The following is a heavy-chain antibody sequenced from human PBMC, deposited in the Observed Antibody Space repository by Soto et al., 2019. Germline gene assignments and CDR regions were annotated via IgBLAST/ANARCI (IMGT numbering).Heavy chain of an antibody. CDR3: ARAKVVTVDY. J-gene: IGHJ4*02. CDR1: GFTFNSDS. Sequence: EVQLVESGGGLVKPGGSLRLSCGASGFTFNSDSMNWVRQAPGKGLEWVSSISSSSTYIYYADSVKGRFTISRDNAKNSLYLQMNSLRAEDTAVYYCARAKVVTVDYWGQGTLVTVSS. CDR2: ISSSSTYI. V-gene: IGHV3-21*01. D-gene: IGHD3-22*01.